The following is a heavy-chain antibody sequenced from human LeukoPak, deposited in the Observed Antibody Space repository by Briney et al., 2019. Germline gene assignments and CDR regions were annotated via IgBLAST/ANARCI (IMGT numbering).Heavy chain of an antibody. V-gene: IGHV3-23*01. D-gene: IGHD3-10*01. J-gene: IGHJ5*02. Sequence: GGSLRLSCAASGFAFSSQAMGWVRQAPGKGLEWVSVISDSGSITYYAHSVKGRFTISRDNSKNTLFLQMNSLRAEDTAVYFCANYLDYYTSRSRFDPWGQGTLVTVSS. CDR3: ANYLDYYTSRSRFDP. CDR1: GFAFSSQA. CDR2: ISDSGSIT.